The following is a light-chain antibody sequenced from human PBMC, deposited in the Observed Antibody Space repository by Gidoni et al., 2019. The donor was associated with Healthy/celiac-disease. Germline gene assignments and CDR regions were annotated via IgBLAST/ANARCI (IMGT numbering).Light chain of an antibody. CDR1: QGISNY. Sequence: DIQMTQSPSSLSASVGDRVTITCRASQGISNYLACYQQKPGKVPKLLIYAASTLQPGVPSRFSGSGSGTDFTLTISSLQPEDVATYYCQKYNSALAFXPXTKVDIK. V-gene: IGKV1-27*01. CDR3: QKYNSALA. CDR2: AAS. J-gene: IGKJ3*01.